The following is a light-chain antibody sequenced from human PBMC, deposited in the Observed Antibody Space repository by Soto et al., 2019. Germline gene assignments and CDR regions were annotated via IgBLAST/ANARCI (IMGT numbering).Light chain of an antibody. V-gene: IGKV3-11*01. J-gene: IGKJ3*01. CDR3: LQRNT. CDR2: DAS. Sequence: EIVLTQSPATLSLSPGERATLSCRASQSVSSYLAWYQQKPGQAPRLLIYDASNRATGIPARFSGSGSGTDFTLTISSLEPEDFAVYYCLQRNTFGPGTKVDIK. CDR1: QSVSSY.